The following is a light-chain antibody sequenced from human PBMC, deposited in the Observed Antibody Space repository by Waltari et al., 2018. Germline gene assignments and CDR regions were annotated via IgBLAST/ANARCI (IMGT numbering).Light chain of an antibody. Sequence: QSALTQPASVSGSPGQSITISCTGTSSDVGGYNYVSWYQQHPGKAPKLMIYDVSNRPSGVSNRFSGSNSGNTASLTISGLQAEDEADYYCTSYTSSNTLGFGTGTKVTVL. V-gene: IGLV2-14*03. CDR1: SSDVGGYNY. CDR3: TSYTSSNTLG. J-gene: IGLJ1*01. CDR2: DVS.